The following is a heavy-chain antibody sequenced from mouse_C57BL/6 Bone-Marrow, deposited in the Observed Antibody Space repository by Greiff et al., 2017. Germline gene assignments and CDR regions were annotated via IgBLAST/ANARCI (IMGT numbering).Heavy chain of an antibody. CDR2: IYPGDGDT. J-gene: IGHJ4*01. CDR3: ARRYYAMDY. Sequence: LVESGPELVKPGASVKISCKASGYAFSSSWMNWVQQRPGKGLEWIGRIYPGDGDTNYNGKFKGKATLTADKSSSTAYMQLSSLTSEDSAVYFCARRYYAMDYWGQGTSVTVSS. V-gene: IGHV1-82*01. CDR1: GYAFSSSW.